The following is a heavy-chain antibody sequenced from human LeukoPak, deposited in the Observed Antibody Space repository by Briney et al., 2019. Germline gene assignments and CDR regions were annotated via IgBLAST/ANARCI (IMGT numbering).Heavy chain of an antibody. CDR3: ARVGYDFWSGYYTGPYYYYYMDV. J-gene: IGHJ6*03. CDR1: GGTFSSYA. V-gene: IGHV1-69*13. CDR2: IIPIFGTA. D-gene: IGHD3-3*01. Sequence: GASVKVPCKASGGTFSSYAISWVRQAPGQGLEWMGGIIPIFGTANYAQKFQGRVTITADESTSTAYMELSSLRSEDTAVYYCARVGYDFWSGYYTGPYYYYYMDVWGKGTTVTVSS.